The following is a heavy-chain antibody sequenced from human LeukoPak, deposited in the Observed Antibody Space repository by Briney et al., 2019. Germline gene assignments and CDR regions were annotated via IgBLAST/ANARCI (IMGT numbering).Heavy chain of an antibody. Sequence: SETLSLTCTVSGGSISSSSYYWGWIRQPPGKGLEWIGSIYYSGSTYYNPSLKSRVTISVDTSKNQFSLKLSSVTAADTAVYYCARGQQLAVPPFDYWGQGTLVTVSS. D-gene: IGHD6-13*01. CDR3: ARGQQLAVPPFDY. CDR2: IYYSGST. J-gene: IGHJ4*02. CDR1: GGSISSSSYY. V-gene: IGHV4-39*07.